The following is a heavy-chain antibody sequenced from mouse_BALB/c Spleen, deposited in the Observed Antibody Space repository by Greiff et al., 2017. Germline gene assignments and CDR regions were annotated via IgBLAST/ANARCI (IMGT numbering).Heavy chain of an antibody. D-gene: IGHD4-1*01. CDR1: GYAFTNYL. V-gene: IGHV1-54*01. J-gene: IGHJ3*01. CDR3: ARDWAY. CDR2: INPGSGGT. Sequence: QVQLQQSGAELVRPGTSVKVSCKASGYAFTNYLIEWVKQRPGQGLEWIGVINPGSGGTNYNEKFKGKATLTADKSSSTAYMQRSSLTSDDAAVYFCARDWAYWGQGTLVTVSA.